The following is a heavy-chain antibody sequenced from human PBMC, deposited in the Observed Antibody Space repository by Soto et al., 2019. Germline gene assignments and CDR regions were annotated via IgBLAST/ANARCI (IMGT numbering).Heavy chain of an antibody. CDR2: MSSSGSYI. CDR3: ARDRLPDDWKLEGTREFDP. CDR1: GFTFSSYS. D-gene: IGHD2-21*01. Sequence: ESGGGLVKPGGSLRLSCAASGFTFSSYSMNWVRQAPGKGLEWVSSMSSSGSYIYYADSVKGRFTISRDNAKNSLYLQMNSLRAEDTAVYYCARDRLPDDWKLEGTREFDPWGQGTLVTVSS. J-gene: IGHJ5*02. V-gene: IGHV3-21*01.